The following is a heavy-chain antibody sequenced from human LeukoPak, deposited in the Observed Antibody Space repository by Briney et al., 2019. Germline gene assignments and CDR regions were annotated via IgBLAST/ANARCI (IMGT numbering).Heavy chain of an antibody. D-gene: IGHD6-13*01. Sequence: GGSLRLSCAASGFTFSSYAMSWVRQAPGKGLEWVSGISGSGDNTYYADSVKGRFTISRDNSKNTLYLQMNSLRAEDTAVYYCAKVRSGDIAAALNYWGQGTLVPVSS. CDR2: ISGSGDNT. V-gene: IGHV3-23*01. J-gene: IGHJ4*02. CDR3: AKVRSGDIAAALNY. CDR1: GFTFSSYA.